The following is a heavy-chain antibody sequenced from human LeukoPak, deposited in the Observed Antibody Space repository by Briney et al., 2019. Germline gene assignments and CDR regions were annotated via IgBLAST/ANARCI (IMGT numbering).Heavy chain of an antibody. Sequence: GGSLRLSCAASGFTFSSYSMNWVRQAPGKGLEWVSYISSSSTIYYADSVKGRFTISRDNAKNSLYLQMNSLRAEDTAVYYCARAVESVTTFYYYYYMDVWGKGTTVTVSS. CDR2: ISSSSTI. V-gene: IGHV3-48*01. D-gene: IGHD4-17*01. J-gene: IGHJ6*03. CDR3: ARAVESVTTFYYYYYMDV. CDR1: GFTFSSYS.